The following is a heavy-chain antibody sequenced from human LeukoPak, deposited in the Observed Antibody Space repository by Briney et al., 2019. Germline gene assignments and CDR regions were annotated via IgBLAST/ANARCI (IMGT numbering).Heavy chain of an antibody. V-gene: IGHV3-21*01. CDR1: GFTFSSYS. D-gene: IGHD6-19*01. CDR3: ARDGAGIAVATELDY. J-gene: IGHJ4*02. CDR2: ISSSSSYI. Sequence: GGSLRLSCAASGFTFSSYSMNWVRQAPGKGLEWVSSISSSSSYIYYADSVKGRFTISRDDAKNSLYLQMNSLRAGDTAVYYCARDGAGIAVATELDYWGQGTLVTVSS.